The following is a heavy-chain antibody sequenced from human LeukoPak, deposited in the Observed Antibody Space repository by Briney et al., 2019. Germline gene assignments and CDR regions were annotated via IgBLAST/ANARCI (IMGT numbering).Heavy chain of an antibody. CDR3: AREEPTMVRGVTKGFDY. CDR1: GDTFSGYT. CDR2: ISYDGSKK. J-gene: IGHJ4*02. V-gene: IGHV3-30-3*01. Sequence: GGSLRLSRAASGDTFSGYTMRWVRPAPDRGREWVSLISYDGSKKYYADTVKRGYSISTDNSQNTLYLQMYRVRDEDTAVYYCAREEPTMVRGVTKGFDYWGQGTLVTVSS. D-gene: IGHD3-10*01.